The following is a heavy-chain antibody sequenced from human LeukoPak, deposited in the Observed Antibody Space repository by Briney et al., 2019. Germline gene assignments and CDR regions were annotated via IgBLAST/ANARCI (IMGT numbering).Heavy chain of an antibody. J-gene: IGHJ4*02. CDR3: ARSTVVTPHFDY. CDR1: GGTFSSYA. V-gene: IGHV1-69*13. Sequence: ASVKVSCMASGGTFSSYAISWVRQAPGQGLEWMGGIIPIFGTANYAQKFQGGVTITADESTSTAYMELSSLRSEDTAVYYCARSTVVTPHFDYWGQGTLVTVSS. D-gene: IGHD4-23*01. CDR2: IIPIFGTA.